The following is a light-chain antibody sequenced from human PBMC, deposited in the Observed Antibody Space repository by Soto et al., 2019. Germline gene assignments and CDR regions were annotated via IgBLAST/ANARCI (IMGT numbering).Light chain of an antibody. CDR3: ETWDINTQV. V-gene: IGLV4-60*02. CDR2: LEGSGSY. Sequence: QLVLTQSSSASASLGSSVKLTCTLSSGHSSYIIAWHQQQTGKAPRYLMKLEGSGSYNKGSGVPDRFSGSSSGADRYLTISNLRFEDEADYYCETWDINTQVFGGGTKLTVL. J-gene: IGLJ2*01. CDR1: SGHSSYI.